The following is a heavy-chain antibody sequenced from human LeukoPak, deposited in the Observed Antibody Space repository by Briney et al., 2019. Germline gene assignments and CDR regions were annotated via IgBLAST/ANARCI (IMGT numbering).Heavy chain of an antibody. J-gene: IGHJ4*02. CDR1: GYTFTSYG. CDR3: ARVSLYYYGSGSGSDY. CDR2: ISAYNGNT. V-gene: IGHV1-18*01. Sequence: GASVKASCKASGYTFTSYGISWVRQAPGQGLEWMGWISAYNGNTNYAQELQGRVTMTTDTSTSTAYMELRSLRSDDTAVYYCARVSLYYYGSGSGSDYWGQGTLVTVSS. D-gene: IGHD3-10*01.